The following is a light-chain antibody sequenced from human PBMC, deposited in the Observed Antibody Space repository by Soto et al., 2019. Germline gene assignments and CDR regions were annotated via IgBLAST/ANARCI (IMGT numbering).Light chain of an antibody. V-gene: IGKV3-20*01. CDR3: QQLNTYPVT. CDR2: GAS. CDR1: QSVSSNY. J-gene: IGKJ4*01. Sequence: DIVLTQSPGTLSLSPGERATLSCRASQSVSSNYLAWYQQKPGQTPRLLIYGASSRATGIPDRFSGSGSGTDFTLTISRLEPEDFATYYCQQLNTYPVTFGGGTKVEIK.